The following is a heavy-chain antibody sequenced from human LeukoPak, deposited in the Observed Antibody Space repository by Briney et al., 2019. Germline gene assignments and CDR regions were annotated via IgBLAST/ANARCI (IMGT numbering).Heavy chain of an antibody. CDR3: ARGDTAMATPYFDY. V-gene: IGHV4-59*01. Sequence: PSETLSLTCTVSGGSISSYYWRWIRQPPGKGLEWIGYIYYSGRTNYNPSLKSRVTISVDTSKNQFSLKLSSVTAADTAVYYCARGDTAMATPYFDYWGQGTLVTVSS. CDR2: IYYSGRT. CDR1: GGSISSYY. D-gene: IGHD5-18*01. J-gene: IGHJ4*02.